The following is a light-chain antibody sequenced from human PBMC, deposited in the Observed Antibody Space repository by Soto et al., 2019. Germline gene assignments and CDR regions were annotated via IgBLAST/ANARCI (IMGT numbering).Light chain of an antibody. V-gene: IGKV3-15*01. CDR1: QSVSSN. J-gene: IGKJ2*01. CDR3: QQYNDWPPRYT. CDR2: AAS. Sequence: EIVMTQSPATLSVSPGERVSLSCRASQSVSSNVAWYQQKLGQAPRLLMFAASTRATGIPARFSGSGSGIEVTPTISSLQSEEFAVYYCQQYNDWPPRYTFGQGTKLEIK.